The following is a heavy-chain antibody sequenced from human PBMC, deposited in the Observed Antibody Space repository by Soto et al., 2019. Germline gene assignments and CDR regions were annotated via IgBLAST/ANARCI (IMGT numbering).Heavy chain of an antibody. CDR1: GDPFTTYG. CDR2: INPNSGNI. J-gene: IGHJ4*02. CDR3: ARGRASGSYYLLDY. D-gene: IGHD3-10*01. Sequence: ASVKVSCKASGDPFTTYGINWVRQATGHGLEWMGWINPNSGNIGYAQRFQGRVTMTRDTAIRTAYMEVSSLRSDDTAVYYCARGRASGSYYLLDYWGQGTLGTVSS. V-gene: IGHV1-8*01.